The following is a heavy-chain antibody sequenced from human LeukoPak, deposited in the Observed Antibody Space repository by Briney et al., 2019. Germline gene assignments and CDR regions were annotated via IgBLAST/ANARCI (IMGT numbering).Heavy chain of an antibody. CDR3: TTRIVGATETMNDY. V-gene: IGHV3-15*01. CDR2: IKSKTDGGTT. J-gene: IGHJ4*02. CDR1: GFTFSNAW. Sequence: SGGSLRLSCAASGFTFSNAWMSWVRQAPGKGLEWVGRIKSKTDGGTTDYAAPVKGRFTISRDDSKNTPYLQMNSLKTEDTAVYYCTTRIVGATETMNDYWGQGTLVTVSS. D-gene: IGHD1-26*01.